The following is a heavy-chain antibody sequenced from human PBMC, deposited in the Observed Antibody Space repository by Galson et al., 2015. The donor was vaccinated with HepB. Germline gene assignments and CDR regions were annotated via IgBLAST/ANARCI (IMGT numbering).Heavy chain of an antibody. CDR3: ARGARGTTVVTPSAFDI. CDR2: IYHSGST. Sequence: RQPPGKGLEWIGSIYHSGSTYYNPSLKSRVTISVDTSKNQFSLKLSSVTAADTAVYYCARGARGTTVVTPSAFDIWGQGTMVTVSS. J-gene: IGHJ3*02. D-gene: IGHD4-23*01. V-gene: IGHV4-38-2*02.